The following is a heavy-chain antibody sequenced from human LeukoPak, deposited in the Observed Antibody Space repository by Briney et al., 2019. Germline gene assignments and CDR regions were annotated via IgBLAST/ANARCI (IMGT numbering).Heavy chain of an antibody. Sequence: GGSLRLSCAASGFTFSSYAMHWVRQAPGKGLEWVAVISYDGSNKYYADSVKGRFTISRDNSKNTLYLQMNSLRAEDTAVYYCGRDSFTYYYDSSGYFDYWGQGTLVTVSS. CDR1: GFTFSSYA. CDR2: ISYDGSNK. CDR3: GRDSFTYYYDSSGYFDY. J-gene: IGHJ4*02. V-gene: IGHV3-30-3*01. D-gene: IGHD3-22*01.